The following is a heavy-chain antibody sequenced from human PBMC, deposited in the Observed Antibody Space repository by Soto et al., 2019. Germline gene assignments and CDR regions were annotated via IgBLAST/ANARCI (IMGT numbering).Heavy chain of an antibody. Sequence: QVQLVQSGAEVKKPGASVKVSCKASGYTFTSYDINWVRQATGQGLEWMGWINPNSGNTGYAQKFQGRATMTRNTSIRTAYMELSSLRSEDTAVYYCARTLYYDFWSGYYTTLGSWGQGTLVTVSS. CDR1: GYTFTSYD. J-gene: IGHJ5*02. CDR3: ARTLYYDFWSGYYTTLGS. D-gene: IGHD3-3*01. CDR2: INPNSGNT. V-gene: IGHV1-8*01.